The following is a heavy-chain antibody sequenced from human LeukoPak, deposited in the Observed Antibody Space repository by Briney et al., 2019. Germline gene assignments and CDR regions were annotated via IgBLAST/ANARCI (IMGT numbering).Heavy chain of an antibody. J-gene: IGHJ3*02. Sequence: ASVKVSXKVSGYTLTELSMHWVRQAPGKGLEWMGGFDPEDGETIYAQKFQGRVTMTEDTSTDTAYMELSSLRSEDTAVYYCAISPPQDMILGAFDIWGQGTMVTVSS. CDR2: FDPEDGET. CDR1: GYTLTELS. CDR3: AISPPQDMILGAFDI. D-gene: IGHD2-8*01. V-gene: IGHV1-24*01.